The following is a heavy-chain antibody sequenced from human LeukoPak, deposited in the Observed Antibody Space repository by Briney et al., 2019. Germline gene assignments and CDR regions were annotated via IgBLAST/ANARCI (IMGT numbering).Heavy chain of an antibody. V-gene: IGHV4-30-4*01. J-gene: IGHJ6*02. D-gene: IGHD3-3*01. CDR2: IYYSGST. Sequence: PSETLSLTCTVSGGSISSGDYYWSWIRQPPGKGLEWIGYIYYSGSTYYNPSLKSRVTISVDTSKNQFSLKLSSVTAADTAVYYCARVARFLEWRASNYYYYYGMDVWGQGTTVTVSS. CDR1: GGSISSGDYY. CDR3: ARVARFLEWRASNYYYYYGMDV.